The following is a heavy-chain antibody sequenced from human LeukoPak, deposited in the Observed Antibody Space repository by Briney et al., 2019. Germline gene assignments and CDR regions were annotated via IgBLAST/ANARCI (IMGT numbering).Heavy chain of an antibody. CDR1: GFTFSSYA. D-gene: IGHD2-2*01. V-gene: IGHV3-23*01. Sequence: GGSLRLSCAASGFTFSSYAVSWVRQAPGKGLEWVSAISGSGGSTYYADSVKGRFTISRDNSKNTLYLQMNSLRAEDTAVYYCAKSAGGRPAAIEPNFDYWGQGTLVTVSS. CDR3: AKSAGGRPAAIEPNFDY. J-gene: IGHJ4*02. CDR2: ISGSGGST.